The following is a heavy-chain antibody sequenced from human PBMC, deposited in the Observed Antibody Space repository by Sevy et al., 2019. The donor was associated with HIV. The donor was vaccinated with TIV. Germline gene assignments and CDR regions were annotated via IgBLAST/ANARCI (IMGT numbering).Heavy chain of an antibody. CDR2: SNSDGSNT. CDR1: GFTFSSYW. D-gene: IGHD3-10*01. V-gene: IGHV3-74*01. J-gene: IGHJ4*02. CDR3: AREKSDYYASGDYFDY. Sequence: GGSLRLSCAASGFTFSSYWMHWVRQGPGKGLVWVSCSNSDGSNTDYADSVKGRFTISRDNAKNTLYLQMNSLRAEDTAVYYCAREKSDYYASGDYFDYWGQGTLVTVSS.